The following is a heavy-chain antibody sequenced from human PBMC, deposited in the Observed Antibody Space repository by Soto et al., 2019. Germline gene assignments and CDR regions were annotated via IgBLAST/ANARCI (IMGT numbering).Heavy chain of an antibody. V-gene: IGHV4-4*02. Sequence: QVQLQESGPGLVKPSGTLSLTCTVSNASISSRKWWAWVRQTPGKGREWIGEIYHSGSIKHNASPKSRVPMSVDKSNSQCSLKMTSVTAADTAVYYCASKFGELLADAFDIWGQGPVVTVSS. CDR3: ASKFGELLADAFDI. D-gene: IGHD3-10*01. J-gene: IGHJ3*02. CDR2: IYHSGSI. CDR1: NASISSRKW.